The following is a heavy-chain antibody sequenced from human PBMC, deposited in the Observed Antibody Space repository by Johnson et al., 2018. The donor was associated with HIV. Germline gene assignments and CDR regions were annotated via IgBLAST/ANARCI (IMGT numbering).Heavy chain of an antibody. CDR3: AKESKWESRTPHAFDM. Sequence: VQLVESGGGVVQPGRSLRLSCAASRFTVSSNYMTWVRQAPGKGLEWVSVIYSGGNTYYADSVKGRFTISRDNSKNSLFLQMKSLRPEDTAVYYCAKESKWESRTPHAFDMWGQGTMVTVSS. CDR1: RFTVSSNY. J-gene: IGHJ3*02. D-gene: IGHD1-26*01. CDR2: IYSGGNT. V-gene: IGHV3-66*01.